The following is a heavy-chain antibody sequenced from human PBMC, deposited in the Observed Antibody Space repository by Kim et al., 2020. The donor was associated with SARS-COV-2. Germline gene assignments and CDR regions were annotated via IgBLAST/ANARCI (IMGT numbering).Heavy chain of an antibody. Sequence: ASVKVSCKASGYTFTGYYMHWVRQAPGQGLEWMGRINPNSCGTNYAQKFQGRVTMTRDTSISTAYMALSSLRSDDATVYYCARGMEAAVAGYSGYFDLWGRGTLVTVSS. CDR1: GYTFTGYY. CDR2: INPNSCGT. V-gene: IGHV1-2*06. J-gene: IGHJ2*01. CDR3: ARGMEAAVAGYSGYFDL. D-gene: IGHD6-19*01.